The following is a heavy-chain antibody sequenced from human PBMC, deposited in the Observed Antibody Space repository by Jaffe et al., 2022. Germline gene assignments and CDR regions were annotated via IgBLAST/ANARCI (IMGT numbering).Heavy chain of an antibody. J-gene: IGHJ4*02. CDR1: GGSISSGSYY. D-gene: IGHD3-3*02. V-gene: IGHV4-61*02. CDR2: IYTSGST. CDR3: ARELSNY. Sequence: QVQLQESGPGLVKPSQTLSLTCTVSGGSISSGSYYWSWIRQPAGKGLEWIGRIYTSGSTNYNPSLKSRVTISVDTSKNQFSLKLSSVTAADTAVYYCARELSNYWGQGTLVTVSS.